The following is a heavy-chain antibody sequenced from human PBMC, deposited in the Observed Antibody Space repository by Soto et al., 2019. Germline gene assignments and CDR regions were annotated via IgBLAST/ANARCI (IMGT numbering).Heavy chain of an antibody. V-gene: IGHV1-2*04. J-gene: IGHJ6*03. Sequence: QVQLVQSGAEVKKPGASVKVSCKASGYAFSQFYIHWMRQAPGQGLEWMGWINPNSGRTKFAQNFQGWVTMTRDTSIKTVYMELRGLRSDATAVYYCARESGGTTATLDYYYFYMDVWGKGTTVTVSS. CDR2: INPNSGRT. D-gene: IGHD4-17*01. CDR1: GYAFSQFY. CDR3: ARESGGTTATLDYYYFYMDV.